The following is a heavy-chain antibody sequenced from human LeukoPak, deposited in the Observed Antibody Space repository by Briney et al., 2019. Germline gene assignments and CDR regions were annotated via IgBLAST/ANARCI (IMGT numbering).Heavy chain of an antibody. J-gene: IGHJ4*02. V-gene: IGHV3-7*03. CDR3: AKDSEQWLGPFDY. Sequence: GGSLRLSCVASGFTFSSRDWMTWVRQAPGKGLEWVANIKQDGSEKNYVDSVKGRFTISRDNAKNSVDLQMNSLRAEDTALYYCAKDSEQWLGPFDYWGQGTLVTVSS. CDR2: IKQDGSEK. D-gene: IGHD6-19*01. CDR1: GFTFSSRDW.